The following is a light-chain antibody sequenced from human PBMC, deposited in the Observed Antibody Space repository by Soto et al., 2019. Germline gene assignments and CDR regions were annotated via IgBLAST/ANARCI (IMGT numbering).Light chain of an antibody. V-gene: IGKV3-20*01. CDR3: QHYDTSPAWT. J-gene: IGKJ1*01. Sequence: EIVLTQSPGTLSVSVGETATLSFTASQSVDSSSLAWYQQKPGQAPRLLIYGAPSRATGIPDRFSGSGSGTDFTLTVSRLEPEDFAVYYCQHYDTSPAWTFGQGTKVDVK. CDR2: GAP. CDR1: QSVDSSS.